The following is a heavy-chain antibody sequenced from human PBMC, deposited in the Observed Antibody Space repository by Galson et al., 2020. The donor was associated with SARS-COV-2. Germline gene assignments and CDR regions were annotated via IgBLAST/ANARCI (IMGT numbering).Heavy chain of an antibody. D-gene: IGHD3-22*01. CDR1: GDSVNSGFYY. V-gene: IGHV4-39*07. J-gene: IGHJ4*02. CDR3: ARDACTTKTVVKGPDY. Sequence: SETLSLTCTVSGDSVNSGFYYWAWIRQPPGKGLEWIGSVHYSGSTYKNPSLRSRVLISIDTSKNEISLILTSVTAADTAVYYCARDACTTKTVVKGPDYWGQGTLVAVSS. CDR2: VHYSGST.